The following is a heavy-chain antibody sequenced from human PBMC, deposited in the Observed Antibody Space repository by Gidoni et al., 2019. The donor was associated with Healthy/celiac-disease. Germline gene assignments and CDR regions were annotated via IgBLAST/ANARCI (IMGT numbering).Heavy chain of an antibody. CDR2: IYYSGST. Sequence: QLQLQESGPGLVKPSETLSLTCTVSGGSISSRSYYWGWIRQPPGKGLEWIGSIYYSGSTYYNPSLKSRVTISVDTSKNQFSLKLSSVTAADTAVYYCARLYCSGGSCLIGWFDPWGQGTLVTVSS. D-gene: IGHD2-15*01. J-gene: IGHJ5*02. V-gene: IGHV4-39*01. CDR3: ARLYCSGGSCLIGWFDP. CDR1: GGSISSRSYY.